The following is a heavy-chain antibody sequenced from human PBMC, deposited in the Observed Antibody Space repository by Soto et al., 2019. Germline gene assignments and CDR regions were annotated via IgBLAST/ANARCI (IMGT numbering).Heavy chain of an antibody. CDR1: GGSISSGGYS. Sequence: PSDTRSLTCTVSGGSISSGGYSWSWIRQHPGKGLEWIGYIYYSGSTYYNPSLKSRPTISVDTSKNQYSLKLSSVTAADTAVYYCARYRRSSRHHDYWGQGTLVTVSS. D-gene: IGHD6-13*01. CDR2: IYYSGST. CDR3: ARYRRSSRHHDY. J-gene: IGHJ4*02. V-gene: IGHV4-31*03.